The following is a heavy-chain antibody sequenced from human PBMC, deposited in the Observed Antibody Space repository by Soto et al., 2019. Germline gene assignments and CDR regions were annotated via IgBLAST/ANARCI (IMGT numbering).Heavy chain of an antibody. Sequence: SETLSLTCTVSGGSISSGGYYWSWIRQHPGKDLEWIGYIYYSRNTNYNPNLKSRITISIDTSKNQFFLKLSSVTAADTAVYYCARENSSGWYDFDYWGQGTLVTVSS. CDR2: IYYSRNT. D-gene: IGHD6-19*01. CDR3: ARENSSGWYDFDY. CDR1: GGSISSGGYY. J-gene: IGHJ4*02. V-gene: IGHV4-61*08.